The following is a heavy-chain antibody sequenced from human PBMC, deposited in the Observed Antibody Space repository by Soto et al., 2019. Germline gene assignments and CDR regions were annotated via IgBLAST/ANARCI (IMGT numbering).Heavy chain of an antibody. CDR2: IIPIFGTA. J-gene: IGHJ5*02. V-gene: IGHV1-69*01. Sequence: QVQLVQSGAEVKKPGSSVKVSCKASGGTFSSYAISWVRQAPGQGLEWMGGIIPIFGTANYAQKFQGRVTITVDESTSTAYMELSSLRSEDTAVYYCARARRPWRSASGDWFDPWGQGTLVTVSS. D-gene: IGHD3-10*01. CDR1: GGTFSSYA. CDR3: ARARRPWRSASGDWFDP.